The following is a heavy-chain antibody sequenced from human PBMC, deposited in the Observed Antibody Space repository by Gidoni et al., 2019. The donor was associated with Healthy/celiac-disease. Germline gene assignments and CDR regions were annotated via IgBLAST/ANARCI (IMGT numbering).Heavy chain of an antibody. J-gene: IGHJ6*02. CDR2: ISYDGSNK. V-gene: IGHV3-30*04. CDR1: GFTFSRYA. D-gene: IGHD2-2*01. Sequence: QVQLVESGGGVVQPGRSLRLSCAASGFTFSRYAMHWVRQAPGKGLEWVAVISYDGSNKYYADSVKGRFTISRDNSKNTLYLQMNSLRAEDTAVYYCARERYCSSTSCGNLYYYYGMDVWGQGTTVTVSS. CDR3: ARERYCSSTSCGNLYYYYGMDV.